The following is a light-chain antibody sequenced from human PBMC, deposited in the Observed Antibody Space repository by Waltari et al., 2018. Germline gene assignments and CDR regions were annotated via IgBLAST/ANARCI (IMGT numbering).Light chain of an antibody. CDR2: AAS. Sequence: IHLTQSPSSLSASVGDRVTITCRASQGISRSLAWYQQKPGKAPKLLIYAASTLQSGVPSRFSGIGSGTDFTLIISSLQPEDFATFYCQQLNSFPHTFGQGTKLEI. V-gene: IGKV1-9*01. J-gene: IGKJ2*01. CDR1: QGISRS. CDR3: QQLNSFPHT.